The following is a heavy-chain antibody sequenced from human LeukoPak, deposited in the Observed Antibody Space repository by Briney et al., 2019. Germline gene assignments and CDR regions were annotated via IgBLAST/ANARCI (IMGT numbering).Heavy chain of an antibody. CDR1: GFMFSYYS. Sequence: PGGSLRLSCATSGFMFSYYSIHWVRQAPGRGLEWVSYISNSGRTIYYADSVKGRFTISRDNAKNSVYLQMNSLRAEDTAVYYCARERMRLFGDHWGQETLVTVSS. J-gene: IGHJ4*02. D-gene: IGHD3-3*01. CDR2: ISNSGRTI. V-gene: IGHV3-48*01. CDR3: ARERMRLFGDH.